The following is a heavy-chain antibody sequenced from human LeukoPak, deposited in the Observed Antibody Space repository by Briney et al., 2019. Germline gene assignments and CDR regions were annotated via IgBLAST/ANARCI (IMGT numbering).Heavy chain of an antibody. V-gene: IGHV3-30*03. CDR1: VFTFSNYG. CDR2: ISNDGSSR. CDR3: VSGTCGGSCYILDY. J-gene: IGHJ4*02. Sequence: GGSLRLSCEASVFTFSNYGMHWVRQAPGKGLEWLAVISNDGSSRQYRDSVKGRFTVSRDNSKNTLYLQMNSLRAEDTAVYYCVSGTCGGSCYILDYWGQGTLVTVSS. D-gene: IGHD2-15*01.